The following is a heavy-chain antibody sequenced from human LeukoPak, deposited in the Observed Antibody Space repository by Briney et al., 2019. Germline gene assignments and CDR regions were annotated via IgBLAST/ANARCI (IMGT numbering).Heavy chain of an antibody. CDR1: VGTFSSYA. CDR2: IIPIFGTA. D-gene: IGHD3-16*01. CDR3: ARSGGDDYVWGSFLDY. Sequence: ASVKVSCKASVGTFSSYAISWVRQAPGQGLEWMGGIIPIFGTANYAQKFQGRVTITADESTSTAYMELSSLRSEDTAVYYCARSGGDDYVWGSFLDYWGQGTLVTVSS. V-gene: IGHV1-69*13. J-gene: IGHJ4*02.